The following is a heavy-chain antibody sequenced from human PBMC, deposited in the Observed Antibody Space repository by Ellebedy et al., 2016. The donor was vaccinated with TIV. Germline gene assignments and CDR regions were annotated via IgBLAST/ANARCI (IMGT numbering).Heavy chain of an antibody. CDR3: ARVFTDYERGTFDY. J-gene: IGHJ4*02. Sequence: AASVKVSCKAAGRTFSSYAISWVRQPPGQGLAWMGATIPIFATTNYAQKFQGSVTLTADESTDTPYMELSSLRSEDTAVYYCARVFTDYERGTFDYWGQGTLVTVSS. CDR2: TIPIFATT. CDR1: GRTFSSYA. V-gene: IGHV1-69*13. D-gene: IGHD4-17*01.